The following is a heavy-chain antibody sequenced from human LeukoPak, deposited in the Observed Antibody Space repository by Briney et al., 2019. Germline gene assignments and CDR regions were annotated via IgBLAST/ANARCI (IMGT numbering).Heavy chain of an antibody. V-gene: IGHV4-39*01. Sequence: KPSETLSPTCTVSGGSISSSSYYWGWIRQPPGKGLEWIGSIYYSGSTYYNPSLKSRATISVDTSKNQFSLKLSSVTAAGTAVYYCARALYCSSTSCYPYYYYYYMDVWGKGTTVTVSS. D-gene: IGHD2-2*01. CDR3: ARALYCSSTSCYPYYYYYYMDV. CDR1: GGSISSSSYY. J-gene: IGHJ6*03. CDR2: IYYSGST.